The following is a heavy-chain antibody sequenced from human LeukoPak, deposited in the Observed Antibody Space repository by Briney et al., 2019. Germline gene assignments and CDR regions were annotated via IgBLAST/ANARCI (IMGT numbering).Heavy chain of an antibody. CDR2: IIPIFGTA. J-gene: IGHJ4*02. V-gene: IGHV1-69*13. CDR1: GGTFSSYA. Sequence: SVKVSCKASGGTFSSYAISWVRQAPGQGLEWMGGIIPIFGTANYAQKFQGRVTITADESTSTAYMELSSLRSEDTAVYYCAVWFGELGYFDYWGQGTLVTVPS. D-gene: IGHD3-10*01. CDR3: AVWFGELGYFDY.